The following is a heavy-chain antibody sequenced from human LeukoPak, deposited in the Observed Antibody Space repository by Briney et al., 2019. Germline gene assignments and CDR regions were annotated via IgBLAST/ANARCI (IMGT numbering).Heavy chain of an antibody. CDR3: ARDGAVTTFGGYMDV. CDR2: IYSGGST. CDR1: EFSVGSNY. J-gene: IGHJ6*03. D-gene: IGHD3-16*01. V-gene: IGHV3-66*01. Sequence: GGSLRLSCAASEFSVGSNYMTWVRQAPGKGLEWVSLIYSGGSTYYADAVKGRFTISRDNSKNTLYLQMNSLRAEDTAVYYCARDGAVTTFGGYMDVWGKGTTVTISS.